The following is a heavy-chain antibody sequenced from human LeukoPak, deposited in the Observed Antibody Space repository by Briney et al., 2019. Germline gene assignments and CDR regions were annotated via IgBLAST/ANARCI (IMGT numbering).Heavy chain of an antibody. J-gene: IGHJ4*02. CDR1: GYTFTSYA. CDR2: INTNTGNP. V-gene: IGHV7-4-1*02. Sequence: ASVKVSCKASGYTFTSYAMNWVRQAPGQGLEWMGWINTNTGNPTYAQGFTGRFVFSLDTSVSTAYLQISSLKAEDTAVYYCARDVFEQQLVPKGYGYWGQGTLVTVSS. D-gene: IGHD6-13*01. CDR3: ARDVFEQQLVPKGYGY.